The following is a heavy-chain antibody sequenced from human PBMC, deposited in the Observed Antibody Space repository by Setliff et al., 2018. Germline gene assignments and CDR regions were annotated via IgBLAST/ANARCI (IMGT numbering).Heavy chain of an antibody. D-gene: IGHD5-18*01. Sequence: SETLSLTCTVSGGSISSGSYYWSWIRQPAGKGLEWIGRIYTSGSINYNPSLKSRVTISVDTSKNQFSLKLSSVTAADTAVYYCARGKSVTASNWFDPWGQGTLVTVSS. V-gene: IGHV4-61*02. CDR2: IYTSGSI. CDR1: GGSISSGSYY. CDR3: ARGKSVTASNWFDP. J-gene: IGHJ5*02.